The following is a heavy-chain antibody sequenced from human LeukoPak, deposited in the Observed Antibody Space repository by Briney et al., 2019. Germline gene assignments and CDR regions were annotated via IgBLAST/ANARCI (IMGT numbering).Heavy chain of an antibody. Sequence: GGSLRLSCAASGFTFSSYGMHWVRQAPGKGLEWVAFIRYDGSNKYYADSVKGRFTISRDNSKNTLYLQMNSLRAEDTAVYYCARDFGGPLSYGSGRSGDDGGGQGTLVTVSS. CDR2: IRYDGSNK. CDR3: ARDFGGPLSYGSGRSGDDG. V-gene: IGHV3-30*02. J-gene: IGHJ4*02. D-gene: IGHD3-10*01. CDR1: GFTFSSYG.